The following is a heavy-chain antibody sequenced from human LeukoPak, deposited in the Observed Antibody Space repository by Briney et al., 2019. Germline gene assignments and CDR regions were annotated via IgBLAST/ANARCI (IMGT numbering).Heavy chain of an antibody. V-gene: IGHV1-2*02. CDR3: LRXXXPSXNXCLDS. Sequence: ASVKVSCKASGYTFTDYYIHWVRQAPGQEHEWMGWINPENGRTHFAQKFPGRVTMTRDTSSRTAYMDLMRVMSDDTATVYDLRXXXPSXNXCLDSWXQGTLVIVSS. CDR2: INPENGRT. D-gene: IGHD2-8*01. CDR1: GYTFTDYY. J-gene: IGHJ5*01.